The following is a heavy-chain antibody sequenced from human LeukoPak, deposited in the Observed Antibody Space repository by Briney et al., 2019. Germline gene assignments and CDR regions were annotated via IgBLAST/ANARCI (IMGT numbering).Heavy chain of an antibody. CDR3: ARELDDYSNYDRWFDP. D-gene: IGHD4-11*01. V-gene: IGHV4-59*01. Sequence: PSETLSLTCTVSGGSISSYYWSWIRQPPGKGLEWIGYIYYSGSTNYNPSLKSRVTISADTSKNQFSLKLSSVTAADTAVYYCARELDDYSNYDRWFDPWGQGTLATVSS. J-gene: IGHJ5*02. CDR2: IYYSGST. CDR1: GGSISSYY.